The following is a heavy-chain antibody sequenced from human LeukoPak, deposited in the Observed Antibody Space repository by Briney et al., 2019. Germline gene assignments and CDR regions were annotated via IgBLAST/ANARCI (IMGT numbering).Heavy chain of an antibody. CDR1: GYTFTSYA. V-gene: IGHV1-3*03. D-gene: IGHD6-19*01. Sequence: ASVKVSCKASGYTFTSYAMHWVRQAPGQRLEWMGWINAGNGNTKYSQEFQGRVTITRDTSASTAYMELSSLRSEDMAVYYCARGLLTGYSSGSDFDYWGQGTLVTVSS. J-gene: IGHJ4*02. CDR2: INAGNGNT. CDR3: ARGLLTGYSSGSDFDY.